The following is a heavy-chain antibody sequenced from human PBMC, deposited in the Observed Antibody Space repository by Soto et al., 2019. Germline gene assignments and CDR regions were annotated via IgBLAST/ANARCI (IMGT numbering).Heavy chain of an antibody. CDR1: GGSISSYY. J-gene: IGHJ4*02. CDR2: IYFRGTT. CDR3: ARMNYYDTSGYPFDY. Sequence: SETLSLTCTVSGGSISSYYWSWIRQPPGKGLEWIGYIYFRGTTNYNPSLKSRVTMSADTSKNQVSLKLNSVTAADTAVYYCARMNYYDTSGYPFDYWGQGMRVTVS. D-gene: IGHD3-22*01. V-gene: IGHV4-59*01.